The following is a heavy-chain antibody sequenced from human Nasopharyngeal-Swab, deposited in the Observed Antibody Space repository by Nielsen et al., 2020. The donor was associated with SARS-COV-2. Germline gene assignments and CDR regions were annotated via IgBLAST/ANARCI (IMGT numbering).Heavy chain of an antibody. J-gene: IGHJ3*02. CDR1: GYTSTSYA. Sequence: ASVKVSCKASGYTSTSYAMHWVRQAPGQRLEWMGWINAGNGNTKYSQKFQGRVTITRDTSASTAYMELSSLRSEDTAVYYCARDQYSGSPSGAFDIWGQGTMVTVSS. CDR2: INAGNGNT. V-gene: IGHV1-3*01. D-gene: IGHD1-26*01. CDR3: ARDQYSGSPSGAFDI.